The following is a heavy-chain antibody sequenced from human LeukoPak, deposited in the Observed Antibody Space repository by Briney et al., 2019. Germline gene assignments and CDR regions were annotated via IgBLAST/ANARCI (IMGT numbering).Heavy chain of an antibody. CDR1: GGSISSSSYY. D-gene: IGHD6-13*01. V-gene: IGHV4-39*07. Sequence: SETLSLTCTVSGGSISSSSYYWGWIRQPPGKGLEWIGSIYYSGSTYYNPSLKSRVTISVDTSKNQFSLKLSSVTAADTAVYYCARALKKYSSSWYADAFDIWGQGTMVTVSS. J-gene: IGHJ3*02. CDR2: IYYSGST. CDR3: ARALKKYSSSWYADAFDI.